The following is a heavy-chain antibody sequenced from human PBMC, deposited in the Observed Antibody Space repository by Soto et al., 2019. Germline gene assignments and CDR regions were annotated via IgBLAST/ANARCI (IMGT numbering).Heavy chain of an antibody. CDR3: ARGMRYDTMML. Sequence: QVQLVQSGAEVKKPGSSVKVSCKASGGTFNSYIISWVRQAPGQGLEWLGGSIPIFGTLKYAQKFQGRVTIAADASTSTAYMELRSLTSEDTAFYFCARGMRYDTMMLWGQGTLITVPS. V-gene: IGHV1-69*12. J-gene: IGHJ4*02. D-gene: IGHD3-22*01. CDR1: GGTFNSYI. CDR2: SIPIFGTL.